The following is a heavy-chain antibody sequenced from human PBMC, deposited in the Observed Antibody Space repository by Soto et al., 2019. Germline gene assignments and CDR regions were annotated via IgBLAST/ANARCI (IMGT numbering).Heavy chain of an antibody. CDR2: IYSSGSA. J-gene: IGHJ4*02. CDR1: RASIYTYS. D-gene: IGHD1-26*01. Sequence: SETLSLTCTVSRASIYTYSWTWIRQPAGKGLQWIGHIYSSGSANYSPSLKSRVSMSVDSSKNQTSLKLSSVTAADTAVYYCATIVGANDYWGQGTLVTVSS. V-gene: IGHV4-4*07. CDR3: ATIVGANDY.